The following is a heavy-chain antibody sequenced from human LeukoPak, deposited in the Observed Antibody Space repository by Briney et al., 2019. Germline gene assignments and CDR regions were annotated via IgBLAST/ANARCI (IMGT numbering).Heavy chain of an antibody. Sequence: SGGSLRLSCAASGFTFSSYGMSWVRQAPGKGLEWVSAISGSGGSTYYADSVKGRFTISRDNSKNTLYLQMNSLRAEDTAVYYCAKSSEYYFDYWGQGTLVTVSS. CDR3: AKSSEYYFDY. CDR2: ISGSGGST. J-gene: IGHJ4*02. CDR1: GFTFSSYG. V-gene: IGHV3-23*01.